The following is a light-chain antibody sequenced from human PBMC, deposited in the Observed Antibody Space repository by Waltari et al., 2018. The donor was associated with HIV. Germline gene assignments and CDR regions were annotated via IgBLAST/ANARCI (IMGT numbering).Light chain of an antibody. J-gene: IGLJ1*01. Sequence: QSVLTQPPSASGTPGQRVTIPCSGSSSNIGSNTVNWHQQLPGTAPQLPFYSNNPRVSGVPDLGSGFKSGTSASRAISGLQSEDEADYYCAAWDGSLNGYFFGTGTKVTVL. CDR3: AAWDGSLNGYF. CDR2: SNN. V-gene: IGLV1-44*01. CDR1: SSNIGSNT.